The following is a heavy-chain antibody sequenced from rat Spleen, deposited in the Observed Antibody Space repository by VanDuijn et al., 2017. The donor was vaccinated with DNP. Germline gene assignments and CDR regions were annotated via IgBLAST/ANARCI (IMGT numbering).Heavy chain of an antibody. V-gene: IGHV5S10*01. Sequence: EVQLVGSGGGLVQPGRSLKLSCGASGFTFSEYNMAWVRQAPKKGLEWVATIISDGSRTYYRDSVKGRFTISRDNAESTLYLQMDSLTSEDAATYYCASHHTTGDFDYWGQGVMVTVSS. CDR1: GFTFSEYN. CDR2: IISDGSRT. D-gene: IGHD1-7*01. J-gene: IGHJ2*01. CDR3: ASHHTTGDFDY.